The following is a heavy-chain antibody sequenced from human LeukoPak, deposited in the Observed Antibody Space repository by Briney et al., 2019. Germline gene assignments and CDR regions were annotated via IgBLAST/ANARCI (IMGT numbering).Heavy chain of an antibody. V-gene: IGHV3-23*01. CDR2: ISGSGGST. CDR3: ARDATTEPGTVYMDV. CDR1: GFTFSSYG. J-gene: IGHJ6*03. D-gene: IGHD6-13*01. Sequence: GGSLRLSCAASGFTFSSYGMSWVRQAPGKGLEWVSAISGSGGSTYYADSVKGRFTISRDNAKNSLYLQMNSLRAEDTALYFCARDATTEPGTVYMDVWGKGTTVTVSS.